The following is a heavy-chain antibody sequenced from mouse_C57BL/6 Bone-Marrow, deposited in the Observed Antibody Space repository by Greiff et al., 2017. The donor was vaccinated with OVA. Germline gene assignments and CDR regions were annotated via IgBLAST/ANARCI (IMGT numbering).Heavy chain of an antibody. CDR1: GYSITSDY. J-gene: IGHJ2*01. V-gene: IGHV3-8*01. CDR3: ARWRPGSPFDY. CDR2: ISYSGST. D-gene: IGHD4-1*01. Sequence: VQLKESGPGLAKPSQSLSLTCSVTGYSITSDYWNWIRKFPGNKLEYMGYISYSGSTYYYPSLKSRISITQDTSKNQYYLQLNTVTTEDAATYDCARWRPGSPFDYWGQGTTLTVSS.